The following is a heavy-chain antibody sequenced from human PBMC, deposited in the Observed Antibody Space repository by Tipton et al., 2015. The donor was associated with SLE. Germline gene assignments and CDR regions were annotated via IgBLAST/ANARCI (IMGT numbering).Heavy chain of an antibody. J-gene: IGHJ4*02. CDR1: GFTFSDYW. CDR2: INRDGSDK. Sequence: SLRLSCAASGFTFSDYWMNWVRQVPGKGLEWVANINRDGSDKYYVDSVKGRFTISRDNAKNSLFLQMNSLRAEDTGVYYCARDDFLRTVDYWGQGTLVNVST. V-gene: IGHV3-7*01. D-gene: IGHD3/OR15-3a*01. CDR3: ARDDFLRTVDY.